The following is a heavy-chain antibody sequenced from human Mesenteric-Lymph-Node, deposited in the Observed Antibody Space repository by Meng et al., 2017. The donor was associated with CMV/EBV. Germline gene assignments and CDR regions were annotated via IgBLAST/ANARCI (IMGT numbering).Heavy chain of an antibody. J-gene: IGHJ4*02. CDR1: GFTFSRYS. Sequence: GESLKISCAASGFTFSRYSLTWVRQAPGKGLEWVAIISYDESYKYYADSLKGRFTISRDNSKNTLYLQMNSLRPEDTAIYYCARRSRDGYNFDYWGQGTLVTVSS. D-gene: IGHD5-24*01. CDR2: ISYDESYK. CDR3: ARRSRDGYNFDY. V-gene: IGHV3-30*03.